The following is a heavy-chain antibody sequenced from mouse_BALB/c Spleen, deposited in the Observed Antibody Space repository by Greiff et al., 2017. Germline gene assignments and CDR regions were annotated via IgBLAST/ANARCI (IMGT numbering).Heavy chain of an antibody. Sequence: VQLQQSGAELVKPGASVKLSCTASGFNIKDTYMHWVKQRPEQGLEWIGRIDPANGNTKYDPKFQGKATITADTSSNTAYLQLSSLTSEDTAVYYCARRGYGSRSPYWYFDVWGAGTTVTVSS. V-gene: IGHV14-3*02. J-gene: IGHJ1*01. CDR3: ARRGYGSRSPYWYFDV. D-gene: IGHD1-1*01. CDR1: GFNIKDTY. CDR2: IDPANGNT.